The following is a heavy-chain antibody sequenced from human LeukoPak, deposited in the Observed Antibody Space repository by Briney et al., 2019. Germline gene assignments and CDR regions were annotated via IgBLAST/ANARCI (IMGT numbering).Heavy chain of an antibody. V-gene: IGHV4-34*01. CDR3: VRGRSRYSSSSNWYFDL. CDR1: GGSFSGYY. Sequence: SETLSLTCAVYGGSFSGYYWSWIRQPPGKGLEWIGEINHSGSTNYNPSLKSRVTISVDTSKNQFSLKLSSVTAADTAVYYCVRGRSRYSSSSNWYFDLWGRGTLVTVSS. D-gene: IGHD6-6*01. J-gene: IGHJ2*01. CDR2: INHSGST.